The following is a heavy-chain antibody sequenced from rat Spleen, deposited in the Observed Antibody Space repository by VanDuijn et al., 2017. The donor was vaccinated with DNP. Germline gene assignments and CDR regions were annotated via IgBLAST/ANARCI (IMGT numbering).Heavy chain of an antibody. Sequence: EVQLVESGGGLVQPGRSLKLSCAASGFTFSDYNMAWVRQAPKKGLEWVAAISTSGSRIYYLDSVKGLFTISRDDAKSSLYLQMNSLKSEETATYYCARGSSSIYWYFDFWGPGTMVTVSS. D-gene: IGHD1-2*01. J-gene: IGHJ1*01. CDR1: GFTFSDYN. V-gene: IGHV5S23*01. CDR2: ISTSGSRI. CDR3: ARGSSSIYWYFDF.